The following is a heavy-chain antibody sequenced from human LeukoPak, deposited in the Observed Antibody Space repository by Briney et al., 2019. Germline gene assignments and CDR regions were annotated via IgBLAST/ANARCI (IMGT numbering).Heavy chain of an antibody. CDR1: GGSISSGSYY. D-gene: IGHD3-10*01. V-gene: IGHV4-39*01. J-gene: IGHJ4*02. CDR2: INYSGST. CDR3: ARCITMVRGIIRPPDY. Sequence: PSETLSLTCTVSGGSISSGSYYWGWIRQSPGKGRDWIGSINYSGSTYYSPSLKSRVTISVDTSKNQFSLKLSSVTAADTAVYYCARCITMVRGIIRPPDYWGQGTLVTVSS.